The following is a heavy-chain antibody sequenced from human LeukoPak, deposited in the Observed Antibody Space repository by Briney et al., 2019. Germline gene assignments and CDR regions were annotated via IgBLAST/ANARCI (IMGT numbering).Heavy chain of an antibody. V-gene: IGHV3-21*01. J-gene: IGHJ4*02. CDR2: IGGTSTSI. CDR1: GFTFSSYY. Sequence: KPGGSLRLSCAASGFTFSSYYMNWVRQAPGKGLEWVSAIGGTSTSIYYTDLVKGGFTNSGHNAKNSLYLQLNSLRAEATAVYYCAREREEGVDYRGPGDLGTAS. CDR3: AREREEGVDY.